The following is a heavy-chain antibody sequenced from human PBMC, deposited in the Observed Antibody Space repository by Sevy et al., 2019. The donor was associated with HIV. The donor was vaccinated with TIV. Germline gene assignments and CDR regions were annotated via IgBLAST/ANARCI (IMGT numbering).Heavy chain of an antibody. CDR1: GFTFGDYA. CDR2: IRTTASGGTT. CDR3: TRSFSVTWYPHY. D-gene: IGHD6-13*01. J-gene: IGHJ4*02. V-gene: IGHV3-49*03. Sequence: GGSLRLSCTTSGFTFGDYAMGWFRQAPGKGLEWVGFIRTTASGGTTDYAASVKGTFIISRDDSKSIAYLQMNSLKTADTAVYYCTRSFSVTWYPHYWGQGTLVTVSS.